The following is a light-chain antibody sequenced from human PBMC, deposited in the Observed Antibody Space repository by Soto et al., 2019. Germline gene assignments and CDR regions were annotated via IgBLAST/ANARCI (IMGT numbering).Light chain of an antibody. J-gene: IGKJ1*01. V-gene: IGKV1-5*01. Sequence: DIEMTQSPSTLSVSLGDRVTITCRASQTIFKWLAWYQRKPGGAPNLLIYDASRLQSGVPATFSGSGSGTEFTLTISSLQPGDFAAYYCQQYNSYPWTFGQGTKVEIK. CDR2: DAS. CDR3: QQYNSYPWT. CDR1: QTIFKW.